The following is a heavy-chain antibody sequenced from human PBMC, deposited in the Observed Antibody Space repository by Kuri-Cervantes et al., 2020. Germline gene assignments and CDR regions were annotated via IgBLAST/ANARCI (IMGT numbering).Heavy chain of an antibody. Sequence: ESLKISCAASGSTFSSYAMSWVRQAPGKGLEWVSAISGSGGSTYYADSVKGRFTISRDNAKNSLYLQMSSLRAEDTAVYYCARVGGGDCWDYWGQGTLVTVSS. V-gene: IGHV3-23*01. J-gene: IGHJ4*02. D-gene: IGHD2-21*02. CDR3: ARVGGGDCWDY. CDR2: ISGSGGST. CDR1: GSTFSSYA.